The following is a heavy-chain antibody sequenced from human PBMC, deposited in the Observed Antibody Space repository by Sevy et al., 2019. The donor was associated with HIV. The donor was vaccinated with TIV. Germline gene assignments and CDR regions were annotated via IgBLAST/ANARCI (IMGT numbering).Heavy chain of an antibody. Sequence: GGSLRLSCAASGYRFSSFSMNWVRQAPGKGLEWVSYITSSSSTIFYADSLKGRFTFSSDNAKNSLYLQMSSLRDEDMAVYYCARAEADYGDFGGHFDHWGQGSLVTVSS. V-gene: IGHV3-48*02. D-gene: IGHD4-17*01. CDR1: GYRFSSFS. CDR3: ARAEADYGDFGGHFDH. CDR2: ITSSSSTI. J-gene: IGHJ4*02.